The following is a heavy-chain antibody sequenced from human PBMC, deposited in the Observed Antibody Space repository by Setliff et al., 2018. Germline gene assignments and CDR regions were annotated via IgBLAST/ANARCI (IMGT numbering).Heavy chain of an antibody. CDR2: IKQDGIAK. CDR3: TRASMGGGSYWWDY. J-gene: IGHJ4*02. V-gene: IGHV3-7*01. D-gene: IGHD2-8*02. Sequence: GGSLRLSCTASGFTFTSYWMSWVRQAPGKGLEWVANIKQDGIAKYYVDSVEGRFTISRDNAKSSLSLQMDSLRVEDTAVYYCTRASMGGGSYWWDYWGQGTLVTGSS. CDR1: GFTFTSYW.